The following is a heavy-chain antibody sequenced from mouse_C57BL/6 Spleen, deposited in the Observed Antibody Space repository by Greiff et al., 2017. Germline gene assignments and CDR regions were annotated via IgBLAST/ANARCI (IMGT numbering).Heavy chain of an antibody. J-gene: IGHJ3*01. CDR3: ARSIYYLLGVFAY. Sequence: EVKLMESGPGLAKPSQTLSLTCSVTGYSITSDYWNWIRKFPGNKLEYMGYISYSGSTYYNPSLKSRISITRDTSKNQYYLQLNSVTTEDTATYYCARSIYYLLGVFAYWGQGTLVTVSA. CDR1: GYSITSDY. V-gene: IGHV3-8*01. D-gene: IGHD2-1*01. CDR2: ISYSGST.